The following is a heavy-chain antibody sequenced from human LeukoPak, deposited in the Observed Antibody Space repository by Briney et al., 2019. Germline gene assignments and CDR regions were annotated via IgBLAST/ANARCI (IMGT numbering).Heavy chain of an antibody. CDR3: ARDAPRRDGYNDFDY. V-gene: IGHV3-21*01. Sequence: GGSLRLSCAASGFTFSSYSMNWVRQAPGKGLEWVSSISSSSSYIYYADSVKGQFTISRDNAKNSLYLQMNSLRAEDTAVYYCARDAPRRDGYNDFDYWGQGTLVTVSS. CDR1: GFTFSSYS. J-gene: IGHJ4*02. D-gene: IGHD5-24*01. CDR2: ISSSSSYI.